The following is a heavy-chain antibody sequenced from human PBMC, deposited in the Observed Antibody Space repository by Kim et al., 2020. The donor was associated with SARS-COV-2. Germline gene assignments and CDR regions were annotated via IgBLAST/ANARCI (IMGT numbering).Heavy chain of an antibody. D-gene: IGHD3-16*01. Sequence: SVKCRFTISRDHSKNTLYLQMNSLRAEDTAVYYCARDDYDYVWGSYQVDYWGQGTLVTVSS. CDR3: ARDDYDYVWGSYQVDY. V-gene: IGHV3-30*01. J-gene: IGHJ4*02.